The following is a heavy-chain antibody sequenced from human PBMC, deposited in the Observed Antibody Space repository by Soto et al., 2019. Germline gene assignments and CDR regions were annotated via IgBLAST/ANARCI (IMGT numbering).Heavy chain of an antibody. CDR1: GFTFSSYA. CDR3: AKCRGGSGYYTAYYFDY. V-gene: IGHV3-23*01. J-gene: IGHJ4*02. CDR2: ISGSGGST. Sequence: EVQLLESGGGLVQPGGSLRLSCAASGFTFSSYAMSWVRQAPGKGLEWVSAISGSGGSTYYADSVKGRFTISRDNSKNTLYLQMNSLRAEDTAVYYCAKCRGGSGYYTAYYFDYWGQGTLVTVSS. D-gene: IGHD3-3*01.